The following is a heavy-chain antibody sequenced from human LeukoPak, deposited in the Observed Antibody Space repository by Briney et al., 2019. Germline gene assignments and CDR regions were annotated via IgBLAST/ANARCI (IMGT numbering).Heavy chain of an antibody. Sequence: PGGSLRLSCAASGFTLTSNYMSWVRQAPGKGLEYVANIKEDGNAKYYVDSVKGRFTISRDNAKNSLYLQMNSLRAEDTAVYYCARDSPYCSSTSCLFDGNYYYYYGMDVWGQGTTVTVSS. V-gene: IGHV3-7*01. D-gene: IGHD2-2*01. CDR1: GFTLTSNY. CDR3: ARDSPYCSSTSCLFDGNYYYYYGMDV. J-gene: IGHJ6*02. CDR2: IKEDGNAK.